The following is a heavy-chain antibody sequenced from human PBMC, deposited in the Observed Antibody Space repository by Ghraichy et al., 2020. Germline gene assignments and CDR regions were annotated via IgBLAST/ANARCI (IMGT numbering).Heavy chain of an antibody. CDR2: ISDGGSPT. D-gene: IGHD3-3*01. Sequence: LSLTCVGSGFTFSKYEMNWVRQAPGKGLEWVAYISDGGSPTYYADSVKGRFTISRDNAKNSLFLQMDSLRVEDTALYYCARAISDDYDYWSGFFYPLDVWGQGTTVTVSS. V-gene: IGHV3-48*03. CDR3: ARAISDDYDYWSGFFYPLDV. CDR1: GFTFSKYE. J-gene: IGHJ6*02.